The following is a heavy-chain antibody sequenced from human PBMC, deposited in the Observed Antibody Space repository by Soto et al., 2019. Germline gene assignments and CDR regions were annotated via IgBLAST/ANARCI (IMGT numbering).Heavy chain of an antibody. J-gene: IGHJ2*01. CDR3: AKDGGPYKRNRYFDL. CDR2: IGNGGGDI. CDR1: GFTFSDYG. D-gene: IGHD2-15*01. V-gene: IGHV3-23*01. Sequence: EVQLLESGGGVEQPGGSLTLSCAASGFTFSDYGMTWVRQAAGKGLEWVSFIGNGGGDIYYADSVKGRFTVSRDNSKNTIYLHMSSLGVEDTAVYYSAKDGGPYKRNRYFDLWGSGTPVTVSS.